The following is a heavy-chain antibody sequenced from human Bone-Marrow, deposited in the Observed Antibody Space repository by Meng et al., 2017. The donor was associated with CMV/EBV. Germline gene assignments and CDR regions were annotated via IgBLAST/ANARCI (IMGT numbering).Heavy chain of an antibody. D-gene: IGHD6-19*01. CDR2: ISSNGGST. V-gene: IGHV3-64*02. CDR1: GFTVSSNY. J-gene: IGHJ6*02. CDR3: ARDMSDGKPPSGWYSGFAGRGMDV. Sequence: GESLKISCAASGFTVSSNYMSWVRQAPGKGLEYVSAISSNGGSTYYADSVKGRFTISRDNSKNTLYLQMGSLRAEDMALYYCARDMSDGKPPSGWYSGFAGRGMDVWGQGTTVTVSS.